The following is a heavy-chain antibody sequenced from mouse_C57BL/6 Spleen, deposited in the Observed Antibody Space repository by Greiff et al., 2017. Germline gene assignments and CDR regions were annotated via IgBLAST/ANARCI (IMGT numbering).Heavy chain of an antibody. Sequence: QVQLQQSGPGLVQPSQSLSITCTVSGFSLTSYGVHWVRQSPGKGLEWLGVLWSGGSTDYNAAFISRLSISRDNSKCQVFFKMNSLQADDTAIYYCARNWDSNYGGFAYWGQGTLVTVSA. CDR2: LWSGGST. CDR3: ARNWDSNYGGFAY. D-gene: IGHD2-5*01. V-gene: IGHV2-2*01. CDR1: GFSLTSYG. J-gene: IGHJ3*01.